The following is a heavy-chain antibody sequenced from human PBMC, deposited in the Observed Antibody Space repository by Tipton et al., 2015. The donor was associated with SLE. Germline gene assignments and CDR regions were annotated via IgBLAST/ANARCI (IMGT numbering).Heavy chain of an antibody. CDR1: GGSISSGTYY. CDR2: IYARGST. J-gene: IGHJ3*02. V-gene: IGHV4-61*02. Sequence: LRLSCTVSGGSISSGTYYWSWIRQPAGKGLEWIRRIYARGSTNENPSLKSRVTISLDTSKNQFSLNLSSVTAADTAVYYCARGVAHYYDTGSFDIWGQGTMVTVSS. D-gene: IGHD3-22*01. CDR3: ARGVAHYYDTGSFDI.